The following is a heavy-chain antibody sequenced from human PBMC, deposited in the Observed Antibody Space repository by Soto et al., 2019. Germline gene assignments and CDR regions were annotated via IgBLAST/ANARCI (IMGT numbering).Heavy chain of an antibody. J-gene: IGHJ4*02. D-gene: IGHD3-22*01. V-gene: IGHV3-33*01. CDR1: GFTFSSYG. Sequence: GGSLRLSCAASGFTFSSYGMHWVRQAPGKGLEWVAVIWYDGSNKYYADSVKGRFTISRDNSKNTLYLQMNSLRAEDTAVYYCAREGNDYYDSSGYWAPPFDYWGQGTLVTVSS. CDR3: AREGNDYYDSSGYWAPPFDY. CDR2: IWYDGSNK.